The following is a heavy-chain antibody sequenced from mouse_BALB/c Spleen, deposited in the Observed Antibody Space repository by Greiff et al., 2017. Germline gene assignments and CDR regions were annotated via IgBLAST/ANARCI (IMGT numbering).Heavy chain of an antibody. J-gene: IGHJ4*01. Sequence: EVKLQESGPELVKPGASVKISCKASGYSFTGYFMNWVMQSHGKSLEWIGRINPYNGDTFYNQKFKGKATLTVDKSSSTVHMELRSLASEDSAVYYCARWGATALYAMDYWGQGTSVTVSS. CDR3: ARWGATALYAMDY. CDR2: INPYNGDT. CDR1: GYSFTGYF. D-gene: IGHD1-2*01. V-gene: IGHV1-20*02.